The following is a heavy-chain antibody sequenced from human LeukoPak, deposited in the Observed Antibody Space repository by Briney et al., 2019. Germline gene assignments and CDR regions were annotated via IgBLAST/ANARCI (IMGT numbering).Heavy chain of an antibody. CDR2: IYHSGST. V-gene: IGHV4-38-2*02. CDR3: ARDSPLPEYDYIWGSYAFDI. Sequence: SETLSLTCTVSGYSISSGYYWGWIRQPPGKGLEWIGSIYHSGSTYYNPSLKSRVTISVDTSKNQFSLKLSSVTAADTAVYYCARDSPLPEYDYIWGSYAFDIWGQGTMVTVSS. J-gene: IGHJ3*02. D-gene: IGHD3-16*01. CDR1: GYSISSGYY.